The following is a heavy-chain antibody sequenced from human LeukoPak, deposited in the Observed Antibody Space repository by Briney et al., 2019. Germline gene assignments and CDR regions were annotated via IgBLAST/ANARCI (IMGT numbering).Heavy chain of an antibody. D-gene: IGHD6-13*01. CDR2: ISSSSTII. CDR3: ARVGSRIAAAGTVY. V-gene: IGHV3-48*01. Sequence: GGSLRLSCAASGFTFNSYGMNWVRQAPGKGLEWVSYISSSSTIIYYADSVKGRFTISRDNAKNSLYLQMNSLRAEDTALYYCARVGSRIAAAGTVYWGQGTLLTVSS. J-gene: IGHJ4*02. CDR1: GFTFNSYG.